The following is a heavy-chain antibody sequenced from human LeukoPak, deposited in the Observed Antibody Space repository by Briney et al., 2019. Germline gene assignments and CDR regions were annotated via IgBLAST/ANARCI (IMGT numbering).Heavy chain of an antibody. CDR3: ARFSYGYIPNYFDY. Sequence: SETLSLTCTVSGGSISSGGYYWSWLRQHPGKGLEWIGYIYYSGSTYYNPSLKSRVTISVDTSKNQFSLKLSSVTAADTAVYYCARFSYGYIPNYFDYWGQGTLVTVSS. CDR2: IYYSGST. V-gene: IGHV4-31*03. D-gene: IGHD5-18*01. CDR1: GGSISSGGYY. J-gene: IGHJ4*02.